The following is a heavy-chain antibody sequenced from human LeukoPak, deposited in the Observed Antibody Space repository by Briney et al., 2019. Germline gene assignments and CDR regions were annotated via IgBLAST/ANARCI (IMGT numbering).Heavy chain of an antibody. Sequence: GGSLRLSCAASGFTFSRYSTNWVRQAPGKGLVWVSRINTDGSTTSYADSVRGRFTISRDNAENTVYLQMNSLGAEDTALYFCARVNTGNWYFDLWGRGTLVTVSS. J-gene: IGHJ2*01. CDR1: GFTFSRYS. V-gene: IGHV3-74*01. CDR3: ARVNTGNWYFDL. D-gene: IGHD3-10*01. CDR2: INTDGSTT.